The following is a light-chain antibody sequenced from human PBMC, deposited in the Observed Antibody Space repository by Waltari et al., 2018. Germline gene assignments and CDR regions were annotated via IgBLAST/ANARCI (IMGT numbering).Light chain of an antibody. CDR1: QDISSW. Sequence: DIQMTQSPSSLSASVGDRVTITCRASQDISSWLAWYQQRPGKAPKLLISTASNLESGVPSRFSGRGYGTQFTLTISGLQPEDFATYYCLQSSITQGTFGPGTTVDIK. CDR2: TAS. CDR3: LQSSITQGT. V-gene: IGKV1-12*01. J-gene: IGKJ3*01.